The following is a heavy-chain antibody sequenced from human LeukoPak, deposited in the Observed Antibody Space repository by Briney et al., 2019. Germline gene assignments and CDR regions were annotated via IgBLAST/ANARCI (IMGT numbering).Heavy chain of an antibody. Sequence: SVKVSCKASGGTFSSYAISWVRQAPGQGLEWMGGIIPIFGTANYAQKFQGRVTITADESTSTAYMELSSLRSEDTAVYYCARDEVVRGPQSYYYMDVWGKGTTVTVSS. CDR1: GGTFSSYA. J-gene: IGHJ6*03. D-gene: IGHD3-10*01. V-gene: IGHV1-69*13. CDR2: IIPIFGTA. CDR3: ARDEVVRGPQSYYYMDV.